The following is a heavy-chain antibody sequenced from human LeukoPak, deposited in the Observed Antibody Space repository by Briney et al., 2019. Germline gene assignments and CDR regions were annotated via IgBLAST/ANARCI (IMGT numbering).Heavy chain of an antibody. CDR1: GGTFSSYA. Sequence: ASVKVSCKASGGTFSSYAISWVRQAPGQGLEWMGGIIPIFGTANYAQKFQGRVTITADESTSTAYMELSSLRSDDTAVYYCARELAAAGTRWGQGTLVTVSS. J-gene: IGHJ4*02. CDR3: ARELAAAGTR. D-gene: IGHD6-13*01. CDR2: IIPIFGTA. V-gene: IGHV1-69*13.